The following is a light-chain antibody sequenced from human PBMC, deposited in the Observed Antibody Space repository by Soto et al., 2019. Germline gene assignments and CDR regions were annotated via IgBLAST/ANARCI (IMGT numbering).Light chain of an antibody. J-gene: IGKJ3*01. V-gene: IGKV1-39*01. Sequence: FQMTQSPSSLSASVGDRVTITCRASQSINTYLNWYQFKPGKAPKLLIFSSSNLQTGVPSRFSGSGSARHFTLTTARLQPEDSATYDCQQSYSTRFTFGPGTQVEI. CDR2: SSS. CDR1: QSINTY. CDR3: QQSYSTRFT.